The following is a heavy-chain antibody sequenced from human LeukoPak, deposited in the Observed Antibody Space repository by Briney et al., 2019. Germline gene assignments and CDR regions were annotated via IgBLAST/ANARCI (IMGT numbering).Heavy chain of an antibody. J-gene: IGHJ5*02. D-gene: IGHD3-9*01. Sequence: ASVKVSCKASGYTXIGYYMHGVRQAPAHGPEWMGWINPKTGGTKYAQKFHGRLTMTRDTSISTAYMELSRLRSDDTAVYYCARGPALYYDILTGSTYNYFDPWGQGTLVTVSS. CDR2: INPKTGGT. CDR3: ARGPALYYDILTGSTYNYFDP. V-gene: IGHV1-2*02. CDR1: GYTXIGYY.